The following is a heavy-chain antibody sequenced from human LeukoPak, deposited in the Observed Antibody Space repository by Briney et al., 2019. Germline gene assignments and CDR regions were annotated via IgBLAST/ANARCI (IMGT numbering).Heavy chain of an antibody. V-gene: IGHV4-61*08. Sequence: SETLSLTCTVSGGSISSGGYYWSWTRQHPGKGLEWIGYIYYSGSTNYNPSLKSRVTISVDTSKNQFSLKLSSVTAADTAVYYCAGSEGYWYFDLWGRGTLVTVSS. J-gene: IGHJ2*01. CDR3: AGSEGYWYFDL. CDR2: IYYSGST. CDR1: GGSISSGGYY.